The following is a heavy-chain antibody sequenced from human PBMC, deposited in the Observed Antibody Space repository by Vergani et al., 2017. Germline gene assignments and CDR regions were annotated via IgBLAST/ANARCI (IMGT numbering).Heavy chain of an antibody. Sequence: QVQLLQSGSEFKKPGASVRISCEASGYTFTNYPLIWVRQAPGQGLVFMGWINTNSGNPTYAPGFTGRFVFSLDTSVSTAYLQISGLKAEDSAVYYCARGRQWRLKENLYGMDVWGQGTTVTVSS. V-gene: IGHV7-4-1*02. CDR2: INTNSGNP. J-gene: IGHJ6*02. D-gene: IGHD6-19*01. CDR1: GYTFTNYP. CDR3: ARGRQWRLKENLYGMDV.